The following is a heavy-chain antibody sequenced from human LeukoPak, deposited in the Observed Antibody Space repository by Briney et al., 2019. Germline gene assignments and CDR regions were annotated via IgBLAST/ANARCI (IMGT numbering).Heavy chain of an antibody. CDR2: ISGSGTDI. V-gene: IGHV3-11*04. CDR3: ARTARHLDY. Sequence: LSLTCTVSGGSISSSSYYWGWIRQPPGKGLECLSYISGSGTDINYADSVRGRFTISRDNAKNLLYLQMNDLRVEDTAVYYCARTARHLDYWGQGTLVTVSS. J-gene: IGHJ4*02. CDR1: GGSISSSSYY. D-gene: IGHD5-18*01.